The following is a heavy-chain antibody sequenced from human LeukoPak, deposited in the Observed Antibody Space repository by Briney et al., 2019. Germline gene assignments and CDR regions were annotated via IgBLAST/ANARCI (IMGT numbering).Heavy chain of an antibody. CDR3: ARDREGYYGSGTYEYYFDY. CDR2: ISAYSGNT. D-gene: IGHD3-10*01. Sequence: ASVKVSFKASGYTFTSYGITWVRQAPGQGLEWMGWISAYSGNTNYAQKLQVRVTMTTDTSTSTAYMELRSLRSDDTAVYYCARDREGYYGSGTYEYYFDYWGQGTLVTVSS. J-gene: IGHJ4*02. CDR1: GYTFTSYG. V-gene: IGHV1-18*01.